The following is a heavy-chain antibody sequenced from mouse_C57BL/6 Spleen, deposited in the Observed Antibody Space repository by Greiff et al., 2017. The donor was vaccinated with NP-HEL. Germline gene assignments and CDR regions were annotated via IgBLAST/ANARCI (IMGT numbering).Heavy chain of an antibody. D-gene: IGHD2-3*01. V-gene: IGHV1-59*01. CDR2: IDPSDSYT. CDR1: GYTFTSYW. J-gene: IGHJ1*03. Sequence: QVQLQQPGAELVRPGTSVKLSCKASGYTFTSYWMHWVKQRPGQGLEWIGVIDPSDSYTNYNQKFKGKATLTVDTSSSTAYMQLSSLTSEDSAVYYCARGYYAHWYFDVWGTGTTVTVSS. CDR3: ARGYYAHWYFDV.